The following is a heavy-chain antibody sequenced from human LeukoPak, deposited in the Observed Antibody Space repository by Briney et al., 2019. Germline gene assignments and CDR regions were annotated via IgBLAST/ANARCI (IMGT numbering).Heavy chain of an antibody. CDR3: VRPDPRAY. CDR2: ISYDGSNK. D-gene: IGHD3-10*01. CDR1: GFTFSSYG. Sequence: QPGRSLRLSCAASGFTFSSYGMHWVRQAPGKGLEWVAVISYDGSNKYYADSVKGRFTISRDNSKNTLYLQMNSLRAEDTAVYYAVRPDPRAYWGQGTLVTVSS. V-gene: IGHV3-30*03. J-gene: IGHJ4*02.